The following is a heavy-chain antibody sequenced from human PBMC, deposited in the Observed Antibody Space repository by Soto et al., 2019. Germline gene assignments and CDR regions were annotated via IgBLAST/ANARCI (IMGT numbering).Heavy chain of an antibody. V-gene: IGHV1-18*01. CDR2: ISAHTGNT. CDR1: GYAFTTYG. J-gene: IGHJ4*02. CDR3: ARRRYGDY. Sequence: QAHLVQSGAEVTKPGASVKVSCKGSGYAFTTYGITWVRQAPGQGLEWMGWISAHTGNTNYAQKLQGRVTVTRDTSTSTAYMELRSLRSDDTAVYYCARRRYGDYWGQGDLVTVSS. D-gene: IGHD1-1*01.